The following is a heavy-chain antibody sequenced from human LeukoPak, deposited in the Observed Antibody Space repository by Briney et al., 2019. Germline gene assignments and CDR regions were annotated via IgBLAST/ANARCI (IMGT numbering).Heavy chain of an antibody. J-gene: IGHJ4*02. Sequence: RGSLRLSCAASAFSFTDAWMSSVRQAPGKGLEWVGRINSKTAGRTTHSAAPVNGRFTISRDESKNTLYLQMNSLKTEDTAIYYCTTPPDWGQGTLVTVSS. CDR2: INSKTAGRTT. CDR1: AFSFTDAW. V-gene: IGHV3-15*01. CDR3: TTPPD.